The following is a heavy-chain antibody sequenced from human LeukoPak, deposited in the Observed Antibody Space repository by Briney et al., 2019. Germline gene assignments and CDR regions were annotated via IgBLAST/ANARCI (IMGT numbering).Heavy chain of an antibody. CDR1: AYTCTGYY. V-gene: IGHV1-2*02. CDR3: ARGRGTTSSNFDY. CDR2: INPNNGGT. J-gene: IGHJ4*02. Sequence: SVKVSCKASAYTCTGYYMLEVAQPPGHGLGRVAGINPNNGGTNYAQKFQGRVTMTRDTSISTAYMELSRLTSDDTAVYYCARGRGTTSSNFDYWGQGTLVTVSS. D-gene: IGHD2-2*01.